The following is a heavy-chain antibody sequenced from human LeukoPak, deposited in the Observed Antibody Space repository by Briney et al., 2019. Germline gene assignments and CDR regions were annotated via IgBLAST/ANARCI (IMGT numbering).Heavy chain of an antibody. V-gene: IGHV4-59*01. Sequence: SETLSLTCTVSGASISTYYWSWIRQPPGKGLEWIGYIYYSGSTNYNPSLKSRVTISVDTSKNQFSLKLSSVTAADTAVYYCARARGFYNYLDYWGQGTLVTVSS. CDR3: ARARGFYNYLDY. D-gene: IGHD3-10*01. J-gene: IGHJ4*02. CDR2: IYYSGST. CDR1: GASISTYY.